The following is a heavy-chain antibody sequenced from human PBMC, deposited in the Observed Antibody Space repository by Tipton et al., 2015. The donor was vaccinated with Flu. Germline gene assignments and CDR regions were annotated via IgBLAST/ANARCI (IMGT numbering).Heavy chain of an antibody. J-gene: IGHJ5*02. Sequence: TLSLTCTVSGGSISSRNYYWGWIRQPPGKGLEWIGSVYYSGSTYYNPSLKSRVTISVDTSKNQFFLKLSSVTAADTAIYYCARRPSISPPTNWFDPWGQGILVTVSS. V-gene: IGHV4-39*01. CDR2: VYYSGST. CDR3: ARRPSISPPTNWFDP. D-gene: IGHD6-13*01. CDR1: GGSISSRNYY.